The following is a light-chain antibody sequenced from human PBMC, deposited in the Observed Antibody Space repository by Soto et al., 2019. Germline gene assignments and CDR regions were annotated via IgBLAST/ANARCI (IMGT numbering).Light chain of an antibody. CDR3: NSYTSTSNLV. Sequence: QSALTQPASVSGSPGQSITISCIGTSSDVGGYNYVSWYQQHPGKAPKLMIYEVSNRPSGVSNRFSGSKSGNTASLTISGLQAEDEADYYCNSYTSTSNLVLGGGTQLTVL. CDR2: EVS. CDR1: SSDVGGYNY. V-gene: IGLV2-14*01. J-gene: IGLJ3*02.